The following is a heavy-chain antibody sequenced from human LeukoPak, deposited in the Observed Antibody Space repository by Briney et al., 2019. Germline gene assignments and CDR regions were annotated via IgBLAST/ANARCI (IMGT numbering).Heavy chain of an antibody. D-gene: IGHD2-21*01. Sequence: QAGGSLRLSCAASGFTFSNYWVSWVRQAPGKGLEWISYISTTGTTIHYADSVKGRFAISRDNAKSSLYLQMNSLRDEDTAVYYCARVWQDYSGVDYWGQGTLVTVSS. J-gene: IGHJ4*02. CDR2: ISTTGTTI. V-gene: IGHV3-48*02. CDR1: GFTFSNYW. CDR3: ARVWQDYSGVDY.